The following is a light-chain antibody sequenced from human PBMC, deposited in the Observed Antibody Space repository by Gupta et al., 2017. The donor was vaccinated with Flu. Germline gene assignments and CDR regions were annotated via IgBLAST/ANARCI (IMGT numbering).Light chain of an antibody. CDR3: CSYAASYTWV. CDR2: DVS. CDR1: SSDVGGFNY. Sequence: QSALTQPRSVSGSPGQSVTISCTGTSSDVGGFNYVAWYQHHPGKAPKVMIYDVSERPSGVPDRFSGSKSGNTASLTISGLQAEDEADYYCCSYAASYTWVFGGGTKLTVL. J-gene: IGLJ3*02. V-gene: IGLV2-11*01.